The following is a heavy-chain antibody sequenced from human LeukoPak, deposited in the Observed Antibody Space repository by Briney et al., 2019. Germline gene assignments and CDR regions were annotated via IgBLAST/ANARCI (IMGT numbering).Heavy chain of an antibody. J-gene: IGHJ6*02. V-gene: IGHV1-2*02. CDR2: INPNSGGT. Sequence: EASVKVSCKASGYTFTGYYMHWVRQAPGQGLEWMGWINPNSGGTNYAQKFQGRVTMTRDTSISTAYMELSRLRSDDTAVYYCVTCALSQYDGMDLWLQGTTVNVSS. CDR3: VTCALSQYDGMDL. CDR1: GYTFTGYY.